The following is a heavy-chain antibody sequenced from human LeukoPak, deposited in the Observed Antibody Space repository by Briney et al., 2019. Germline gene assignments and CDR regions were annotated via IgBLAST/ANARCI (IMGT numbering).Heavy chain of an antibody. D-gene: IGHD5-12*01. CDR3: AKEERGYSGYDPGVFDY. CDR2: ISYDGSNK. Sequence: GGSLRLSCAASGFTFSSYGMHWVRQAPGKGLEWEAAISYDGSNKYYADSVKGRFTISRDNSKNTLYLQMNSLRAEDTAVYYCAKEERGYSGYDPGVFDYWGQGTLVTVSS. V-gene: IGHV3-30*18. CDR1: GFTFSSYG. J-gene: IGHJ4*02.